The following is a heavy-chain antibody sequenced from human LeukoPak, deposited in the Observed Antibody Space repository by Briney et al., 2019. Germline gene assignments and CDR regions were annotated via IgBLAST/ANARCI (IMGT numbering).Heavy chain of an antibody. CDR2: INHSGST. CDR1: GGSFSGYY. D-gene: IGHD1-14*01. V-gene: IGHV4-34*01. CDR3: ARRTYHGRRGPSDY. J-gene: IGHJ4*02. Sequence: SETLSLTCAVYGGSFSGYYWSWIRQPPGKGLEWIGEINHSGSTNYNPSLKSRVTISVDTSKNQFSLKLSSVAAADTAVYYCARRTYHGRRGPSDYWGQGTLVTVSS.